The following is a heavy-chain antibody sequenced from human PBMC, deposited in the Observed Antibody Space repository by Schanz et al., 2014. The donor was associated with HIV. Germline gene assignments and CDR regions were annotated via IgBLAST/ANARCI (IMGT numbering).Heavy chain of an antibody. CDR3: ARGSSTRDWIDP. J-gene: IGHJ5*02. D-gene: IGHD2-8*01. Sequence: QVQLQQWGAGLLKPSETLSLTCAVYGGSFSGYYWTWIRQHPGKGLEWIGYIYYSGNTHYNPSLRGRLTISVDTSNNQFSLKLSSVTAADTAIYYCARGSSTRDWIDPWGQGTLVTVSS. V-gene: IGHV4-34*01. CDR2: IYYSGNT. CDR1: GGSFSGYY.